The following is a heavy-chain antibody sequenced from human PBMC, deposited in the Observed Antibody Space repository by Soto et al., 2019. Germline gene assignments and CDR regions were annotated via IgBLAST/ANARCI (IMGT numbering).Heavy chain of an antibody. CDR1: GFTFTAYN. V-gene: IGHV3-21*01. CDR2: ITSGRTYI. CDR3: ARAYNGP. D-gene: IGHD1-20*01. Sequence: AGGSLRLSCAASGFTFTAYNMNWVRQAPGKGLEWVSSITSGRTYIYYAESVKGRFTISRDNAKKSLYLQMNSLRVEDTAMYYCARAYNGPWGQGTLVTVSS. J-gene: IGHJ5*02.